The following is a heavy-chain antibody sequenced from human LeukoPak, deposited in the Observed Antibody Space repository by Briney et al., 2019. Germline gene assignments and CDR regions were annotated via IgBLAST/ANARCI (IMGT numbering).Heavy chain of an antibody. CDR3: ARHGADYYDSSGYYLALTWFDP. V-gene: IGHV4-59*08. CDR2: IYYSGST. D-gene: IGHD3-22*01. Sequence: PSETLSLTCTVSGGSISSYYWSWIRQPPGKGLEWIGYIYYSGSTNYNPSLKSRVTISVDTSKNQFSLKLSSVTAADTAVYYCARHGADYYDSSGYYLALTWFDPWGQGTLVTVSS. J-gene: IGHJ5*02. CDR1: GGSISSYY.